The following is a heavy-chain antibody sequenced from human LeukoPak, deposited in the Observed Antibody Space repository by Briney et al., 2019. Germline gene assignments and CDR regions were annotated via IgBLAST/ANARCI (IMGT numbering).Heavy chain of an antibody. V-gene: IGHV3-49*03. CDR2: IRSKAYGGTT. Sequence: GGSLRLSCTASGFTFGDYAMSWFRQAPGKGLEWVGFIRSKAYGGTTEYAASVKGRFTISRDDSKNTLYLQMNSLKTEDTAVYYCTTRFVVDYYYGMDVWGQGTTVTVSS. CDR1: GFTFGDYA. J-gene: IGHJ6*02. D-gene: IGHD2-15*01. CDR3: TTRFVVDYYYGMDV.